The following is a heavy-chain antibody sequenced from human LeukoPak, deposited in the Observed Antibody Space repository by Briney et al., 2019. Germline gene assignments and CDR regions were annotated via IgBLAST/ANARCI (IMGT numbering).Heavy chain of an antibody. CDR2: IKQDGSEK. Sequence: GGSLRLSCVASGFTFSSYWMSWVRQAPGKGLEWVANIKQDGSEKYYVDSVKGRFTISRDNAKNSLYLQMNSLRAEDTAVYYCAREGEGYCSSTSCPGGMDVWGKGTTVTVSS. D-gene: IGHD2-2*01. CDR3: AREGEGYCSSTSCPGGMDV. V-gene: IGHV3-7*03. CDR1: GFTFSSYW. J-gene: IGHJ6*04.